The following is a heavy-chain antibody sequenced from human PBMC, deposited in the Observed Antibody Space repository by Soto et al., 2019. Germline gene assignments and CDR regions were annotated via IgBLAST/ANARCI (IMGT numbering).Heavy chain of an antibody. Sequence: GASVKVSCKASAYTFTSYCISWVRQAPGQGLEWMGWISAYNGNTNYAQKLQGRVTMTTDTSTSTAYMELSSLRSEDTAVYYCARVGGGYPNPYYWGQGILVTVSS. D-gene: IGHD5-12*01. J-gene: IGHJ4*02. CDR3: ARVGGGYPNPYY. CDR1: AYTFTSYC. CDR2: ISAYNGNT. V-gene: IGHV1-18*01.